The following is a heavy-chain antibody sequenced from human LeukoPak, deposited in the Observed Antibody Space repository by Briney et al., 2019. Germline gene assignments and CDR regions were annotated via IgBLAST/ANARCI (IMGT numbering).Heavy chain of an antibody. D-gene: IGHD1-26*01. V-gene: IGHV3-21*01. CDR1: GFTFSNYN. Sequence: GGSLRLSCAASGFTFSNYNMNWVRQAPGRALEWVSSITSSGTYIFYADSVKGRFTISRDNAKNSLYLQMNSLGPEDTAVYYCARDPYSGNYGNYYYYYMDVWGKGTTVTISS. J-gene: IGHJ6*03. CDR3: ARDPYSGNYGNYYYYYMDV. CDR2: ITSSGTYI.